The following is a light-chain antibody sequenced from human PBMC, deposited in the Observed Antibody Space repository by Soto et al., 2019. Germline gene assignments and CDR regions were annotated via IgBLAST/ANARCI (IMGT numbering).Light chain of an antibody. CDR3: QHYNSYSEA. CDR2: KAS. CDR1: QSIGNL. J-gene: IGKJ1*01. V-gene: IGKV1-5*03. Sequence: DIQMTQSPSTLSASVGDRVTITCRASQSIGNLLAWYQQKPGKAPKLLIYKASTLKSGVPSRFSGSGSGTELTLTISSLQPDDFATYYCQHYNSYSEAFGQGTKVDIK.